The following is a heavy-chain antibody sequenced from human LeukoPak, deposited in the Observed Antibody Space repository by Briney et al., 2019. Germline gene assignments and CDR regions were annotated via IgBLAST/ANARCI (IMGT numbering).Heavy chain of an antibody. CDR3: ARGPDYYDSSGYSYYFDY. D-gene: IGHD3-22*01. J-gene: IGHJ4*02. Sequence: SETLSLTCGVYGGSFSGYYWSWIRQPPGKGLEWIGEINHSGSTNYNPSLKSRVTISVDTSKNQFSLKLSSVTAADTAVYYCARGPDYYDSSGYSYYFDYWGQGTLVTVSS. CDR1: GGSFSGYY. V-gene: IGHV4-34*01. CDR2: INHSGST.